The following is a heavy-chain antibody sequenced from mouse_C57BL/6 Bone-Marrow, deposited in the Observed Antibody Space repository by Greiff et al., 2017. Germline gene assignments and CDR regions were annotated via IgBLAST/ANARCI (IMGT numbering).Heavy chain of an antibody. CDR2: INPENGDT. CDR3: TAVVHY. Sequence: EVQLQQSGAELVRPGASVKLSCTASGFNIKDDYMHWVKQSPEQGLEWIGWINPENGDTEYASKVQGKATITADTSSNTAYLQLSSLTAEDTAVYYCTAVVHYWGQGTTLTVSS. V-gene: IGHV14-4*01. CDR1: GFNIKDDY. D-gene: IGHD1-1*01. J-gene: IGHJ2*01.